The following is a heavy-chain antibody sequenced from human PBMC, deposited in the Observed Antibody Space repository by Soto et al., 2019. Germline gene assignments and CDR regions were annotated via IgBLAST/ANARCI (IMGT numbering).Heavy chain of an antibody. CDR3: ARGDSTDCSNGVCSFFYNHDMDV. CDR2: INPKSGGT. Sequence: ASVKVSCKASGYSFTDYHIHWVRQAPGQGLEWLGRINPKSGGTSTAQKFQGWVTMTTDTSISTASMELTRLTSDDTAIYYCARGDSTDCSNGVCSFFYNHDMDVWGKGTKV. CDR1: GYSFTDYH. D-gene: IGHD2-8*01. V-gene: IGHV1-2*04. J-gene: IGHJ6*04.